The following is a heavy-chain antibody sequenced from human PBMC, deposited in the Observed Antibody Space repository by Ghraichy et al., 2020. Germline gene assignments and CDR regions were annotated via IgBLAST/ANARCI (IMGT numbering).Heavy chain of an antibody. Sequence: SETLSLTCAVYGGSFSGYYWDWIRQPPGKGLEWIGEINHSGSINYNPSLKSRVTISVDTSKNQLSLKLRSVTAAGTAVFYCARGLSGGSRSRPLQFTRMDVWGQGTAVTVSS. J-gene: IGHJ6*02. V-gene: IGHV4-34*01. CDR2: INHSGSI. CDR1: GGSFSGYY. D-gene: IGHD2-15*01. CDR3: ARGLSGGSRSRPLQFTRMDV.